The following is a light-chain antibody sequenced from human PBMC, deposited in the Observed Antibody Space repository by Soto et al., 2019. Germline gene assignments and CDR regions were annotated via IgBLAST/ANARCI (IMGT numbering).Light chain of an antibody. J-gene: IGLJ2*01. Sequence: QSVLTQPASVSGSPGQSITISCTGTSSDVGGYNYVSWYQQHSGKAPKLMIYDVNNRPSGVSNRFSGSKSGNTASLTISGLQAEDEADYYCSSYTSSSTLVVFGGGTQLTVL. CDR1: SSDVGGYNY. V-gene: IGLV2-14*01. CDR2: DVN. CDR3: SSYTSSSTLVV.